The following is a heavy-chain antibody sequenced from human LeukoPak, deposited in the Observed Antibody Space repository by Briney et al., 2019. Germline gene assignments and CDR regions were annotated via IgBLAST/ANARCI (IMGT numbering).Heavy chain of an antibody. D-gene: IGHD6-19*01. V-gene: IGHV1-58*02. Sequence: SVKVSCKASGFTFTSSAMQWVRQARGQRLEWIGWIVVGSGNTNYAQKFQERVTITRDMSTGTAYMELSSLRSEDTAVYYCATSIAVAGSLDYWGQGTLVTVSS. CDR3: ATSIAVAGSLDY. J-gene: IGHJ4*02. CDR1: GFTFTSSA. CDR2: IVVGSGNT.